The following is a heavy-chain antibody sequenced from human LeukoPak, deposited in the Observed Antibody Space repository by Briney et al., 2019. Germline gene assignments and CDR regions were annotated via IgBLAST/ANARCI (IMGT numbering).Heavy chain of an antibody. CDR2: ISGSDGRT. J-gene: IGHJ4*02. V-gene: IGHV3-23*01. CDR3: AKPYISGWYGSFDY. D-gene: IGHD6-19*01. CDR1: GFTFSSYA. Sequence: PGGSLRLSCGASGFTFSSYAMSWVRQAPGKGLEWVSAISGSDGRTYYADSVKGRFTISRDNSKNTLYLQMNSLRAEDAAVYYCAKPYISGWYGSFDYWGQGTLVTVSS.